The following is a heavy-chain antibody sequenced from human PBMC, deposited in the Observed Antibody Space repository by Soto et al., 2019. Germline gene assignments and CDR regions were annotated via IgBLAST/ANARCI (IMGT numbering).Heavy chain of an antibody. CDR1: GFTVSSNY. CDR2: IYSGGST. V-gene: IGHV3-53*01. D-gene: IGHD2-15*01. Sequence: EVQLVESGGGLIQPGGSLRLSCAASGFTVSSNYMSWVRQAPGKGLEWVSVIYSGGSTYYADSVKGRFTISRDNSKNTLYLQMNSRRAEDTAVYYCARDRGYCSGGSCYSEYYFDYWGQGTLVTVSS. J-gene: IGHJ4*02. CDR3: ARDRGYCSGGSCYSEYYFDY.